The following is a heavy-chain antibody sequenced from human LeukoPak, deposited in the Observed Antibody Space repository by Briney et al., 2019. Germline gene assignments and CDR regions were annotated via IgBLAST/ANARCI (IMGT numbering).Heavy chain of an antibody. CDR1: GGSISSYY. CDR3: ARQISSAGTAGFDF. J-gene: IGHJ4*02. Sequence: SETLSLTCTVSGGSISSYYWSWIRQPAGKGLEWIGRIYSTGSTNYNPSLKSRVTMSVDTSKNQFSLRLRSVTAADTAVYYCARQISSAGTAGFDFWGQGALVTVSS. V-gene: IGHV4-4*07. D-gene: IGHD6-13*01. CDR2: IYSTGST.